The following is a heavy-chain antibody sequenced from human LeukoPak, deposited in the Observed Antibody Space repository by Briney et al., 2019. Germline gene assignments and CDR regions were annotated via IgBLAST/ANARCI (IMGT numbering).Heavy chain of an antibody. CDR3: ARDGYYDTSGTSY. J-gene: IGHJ4*02. V-gene: IGHV3-7*01. CDR1: GFTFSSYW. CDR2: IKQDGSEK. Sequence: PGGSLRLSCAASGFTFSSYWMSWVRQAPGKGLEWVANIKQDGSEKYYVDSVKGRFTISRDSAKKSLYLQMNSLRVEDTAVYYCARDGYYDTSGTSYWGQGTLVTVSS. D-gene: IGHD3-22*01.